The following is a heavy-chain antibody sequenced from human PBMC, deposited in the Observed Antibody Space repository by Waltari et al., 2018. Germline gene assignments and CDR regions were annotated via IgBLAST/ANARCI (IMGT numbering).Heavy chain of an antibody. CDR1: GFTFGDHA. CDR2: IRSKTYGGTA. D-gene: IGHD3-16*01. V-gene: IGHV3-49*03. CDR3: SRVSASGDGMDV. Sequence: EVQLVESGGGLVQPGRSLRLSCTTSGFTFGDHALRWFRQAPEKGLEWVGFIRSKTYGGTADYAASVRGRFTVSRDDSKSIAYLEMYSLKTEDTAVYYCSRVSASGDGMDVWGQGTTVTVSS. J-gene: IGHJ6*02.